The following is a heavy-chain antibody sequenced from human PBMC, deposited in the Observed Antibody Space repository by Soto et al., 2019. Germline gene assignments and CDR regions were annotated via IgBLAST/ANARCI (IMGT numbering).Heavy chain of an antibody. J-gene: IGHJ5*02. CDR1: GYTFTSYA. CDR2: IGANTANT. V-gene: IGHV1-18*01. CDR3: AREVVDLFEGNNWFDP. D-gene: IGHD3-22*01. Sequence: ASVKVSCTTSGYTFTSYAITWVRQAPGQGLEWMGWIGANTANTNFAQKFQGRLTMTTDTSTNTAYMELRSLRSNDTAVYYCAREVVDLFEGNNWFDPWGQGTLVTVSS.